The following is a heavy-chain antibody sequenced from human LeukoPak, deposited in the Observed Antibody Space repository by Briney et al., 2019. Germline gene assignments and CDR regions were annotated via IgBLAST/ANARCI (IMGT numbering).Heavy chain of an antibody. CDR2: IDYSGST. J-gene: IGHJ4*02. D-gene: IGHD5-18*01. CDR1: GGSISSSSYY. Sequence: SETLSLTCTVSGGSISSSSYYWGWIRQPPGKGLEWIGSIDYSGSTHYNPSLMSRVTISADTSKNHLSLKMNSVTAADTAVYYCVRVYEHSYRNWGQGSLVTVSS. CDR3: VRVYEHSYRN. V-gene: IGHV4-39*07.